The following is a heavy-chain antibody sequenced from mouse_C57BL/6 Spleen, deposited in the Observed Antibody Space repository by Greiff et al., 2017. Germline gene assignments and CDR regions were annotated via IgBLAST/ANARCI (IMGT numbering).Heavy chain of an antibody. J-gene: IGHJ4*01. CDR3: ARGRGEGYYDAMDY. CDR2: IHPNSGST. Sequence: VQLQQPGAELVKPGASVKLSCKASGYTFTSYWMHWVKQRPGQGLEWIGMIHPNSGSTNYNEKFKSKATLTVDKSSSTAYMQRSSLTSEDSAVYYCARGRGEGYYDAMDYWGQGTSVTVSS. CDR1: GYTFTSYW. D-gene: IGHD2-3*01. V-gene: IGHV1-64*01.